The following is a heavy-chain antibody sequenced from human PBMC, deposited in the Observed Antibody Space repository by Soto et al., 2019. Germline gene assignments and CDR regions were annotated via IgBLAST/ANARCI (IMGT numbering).Heavy chain of an antibody. J-gene: IGHJ4*02. D-gene: IGHD6-13*01. CDR3: TTAPASRSNPRSY. Sequence: GGSLRLSCAASGFSFNYAWMSWVRQAPGKGLEWVGRIKSKTDSGTTDYAVPVEGRFTISRDDSKSMLYLQMNSLKTEDTAVYYCTTAPASRSNPRSYWGRGTLVTVSS. CDR2: IKSKTDSGTT. CDR1: GFSFNYAW. V-gene: IGHV3-15*07.